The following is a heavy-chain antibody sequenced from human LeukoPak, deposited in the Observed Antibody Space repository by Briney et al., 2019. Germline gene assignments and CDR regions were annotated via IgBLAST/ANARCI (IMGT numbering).Heavy chain of an antibody. D-gene: IGHD4-17*01. V-gene: IGHV3-23*01. CDR2: ISGSGGST. J-gene: IGHJ4*02. Sequence: GGSLRLSCAASGFTFSSYAMSWVRQAPGKGLEWVSAISGSGGSTYYADSVKGWFTISRDNSKNTLYLQMNSLRAEDTAVYYCAKDPGYGDYPYYFDYWGQGTLVTVSS. CDR1: GFTFSSYA. CDR3: AKDPGYGDYPYYFDY.